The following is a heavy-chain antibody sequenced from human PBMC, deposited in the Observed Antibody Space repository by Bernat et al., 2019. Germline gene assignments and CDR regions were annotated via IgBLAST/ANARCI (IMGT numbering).Heavy chain of an antibody. CDR3: ARDYYDSSGYKGGSMAFDY. Sequence: HVQLVQSGAEVKKPGSSVKVSCKASGGTFSSYTISWVRQAPGQGLEWMGRIIPILGIANYAQKFQGRVTITADKSTSTAYMELSSLRSEDTAVYYCARDYYDSSGYKGGSMAFDYWGQGTLVTVSS. V-gene: IGHV1-69*02. CDR2: IIPILGIA. J-gene: IGHJ4*02. CDR1: GGTFSSYT. D-gene: IGHD3-22*01.